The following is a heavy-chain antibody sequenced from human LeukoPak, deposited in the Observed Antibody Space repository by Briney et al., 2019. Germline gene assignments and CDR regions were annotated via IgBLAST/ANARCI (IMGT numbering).Heavy chain of an antibody. V-gene: IGHV3-23*01. CDR1: GFAFNNYV. D-gene: IGHD6-19*01. Sequence: PGGSLRLSCAASGFAFNNYVMSWVRHAPGKGLEWVSNINGGGYNTYYADSVKGRFTISRDNSKNTLSLQVNTLRAEDTAVYYCARASGIYGSGWYFDYWGQGTLVTVSS. CDR3: ARASGIYGSGWYFDY. CDR2: INGGGYNT. J-gene: IGHJ4*02.